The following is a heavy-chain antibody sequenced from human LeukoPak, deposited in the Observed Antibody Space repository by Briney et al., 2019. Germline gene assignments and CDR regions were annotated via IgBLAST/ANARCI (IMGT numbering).Heavy chain of an antibody. Sequence: PGRSLRLSCAASGFTFSSYGMHWVRQAPGKGLEWVAVISYDGSNKYYANSVKGRFTVSRDNSKNTVYLQMNSLRADDTAIYYCAKDGQTGEWELEHWGQGTLVTVSS. J-gene: IGHJ1*01. V-gene: IGHV3-30*18. CDR2: ISYDGSNK. D-gene: IGHD7-27*01. CDR1: GFTFSSYG. CDR3: AKDGQTGEWELEH.